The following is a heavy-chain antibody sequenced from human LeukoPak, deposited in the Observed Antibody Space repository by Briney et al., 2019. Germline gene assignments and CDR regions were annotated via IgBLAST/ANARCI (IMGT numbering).Heavy chain of an antibody. Sequence: GGSLRLSCAASGFTFSSHAMSWVRQAPGKGLEWVSAISGSDGSTYYADSVKGRFTISRDNSKNTLYLQMNSLRADDTAVYYCAKDRAYHDTSGYYEVFDYWGQGTLVTVSS. J-gene: IGHJ4*02. V-gene: IGHV3-23*01. CDR3: AKDRAYHDTSGYYEVFDY. CDR1: GFTFSSHA. D-gene: IGHD3-22*01. CDR2: ISGSDGST.